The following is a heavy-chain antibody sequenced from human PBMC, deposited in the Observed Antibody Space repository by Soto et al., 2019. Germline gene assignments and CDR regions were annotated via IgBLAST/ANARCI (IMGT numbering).Heavy chain of an antibody. Sequence: LSLSCAQDCSYMLNAFSYWSWVRQKPGKDLEWVGHMHHSGRTHYNPSLKSRVAVSVDTSKNQFSLYLNSVTAADTAVYYCARWVEVSLDYFDSWGQG. CDR2: MHHSGRT. J-gene: IGHJ4*02. CDR1: CSYMLNAFSY. V-gene: IGHV4-31*11. CDR3: ARWVEVSLDYFDS.